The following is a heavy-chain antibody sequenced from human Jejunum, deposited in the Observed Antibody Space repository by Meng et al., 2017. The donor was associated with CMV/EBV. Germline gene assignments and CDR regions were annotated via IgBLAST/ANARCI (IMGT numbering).Heavy chain of an antibody. J-gene: IGHJ4*02. V-gene: IGHV3-23*01. CDR2: ISNSGTNT. CDR1: EVTFTDYA. Sequence: SEVTFTDYAMSWVRQAPGKGLEWVSAISNSGTNTYYTDSVKGRFTVSRDNSKNTLYLQMHSLRVEDTAIYYCAKEVKKLWAPYYFDSWGQGTLVTVSS. D-gene: IGHD3-10*01. CDR3: AKEVKKLWAPYYFDS.